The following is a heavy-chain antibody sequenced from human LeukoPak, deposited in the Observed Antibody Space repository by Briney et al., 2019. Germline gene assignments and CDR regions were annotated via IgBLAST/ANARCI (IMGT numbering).Heavy chain of an antibody. D-gene: IGHD6-6*01. Sequence: GESLKISCKGSGYSFTSYWIGWVRQMPGKGLEWMGIIYPGDSDIRYSPSFQGQVTISADKSISTAYLQWSSLKASDTAMYYCARLPSSSSSYYYYGMDVWGQGTTVTVSS. CDR1: GYSFTSYW. J-gene: IGHJ6*02. CDR2: IYPGDSDI. CDR3: ARLPSSSSSYYYYGMDV. V-gene: IGHV5-51*01.